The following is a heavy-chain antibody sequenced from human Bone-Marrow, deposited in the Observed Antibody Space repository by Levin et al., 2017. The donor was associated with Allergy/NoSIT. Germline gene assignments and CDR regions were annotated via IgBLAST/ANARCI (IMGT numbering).Heavy chain of an antibody. D-gene: IGHD6-13*01. V-gene: IGHV4-61*01. Sequence: SSETLSLTCTVSGGSISSDTYYWNWIRQPPGKGLEWIGYIYYSGSTNYNPSLKSRVTISVDTSKNQFSLKLSSVTAADTAVYYCARDVAYSSSWSKYGMDVWGQGTTVTVSS. J-gene: IGHJ6*02. CDR3: ARDVAYSSSWSKYGMDV. CDR1: GGSISSDTYY. CDR2: IYYSGST.